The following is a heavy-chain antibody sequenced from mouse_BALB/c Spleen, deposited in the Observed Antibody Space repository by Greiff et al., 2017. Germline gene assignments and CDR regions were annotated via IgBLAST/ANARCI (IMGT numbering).Heavy chain of an antibody. CDR3: AGYGLYDRCDYFDY. J-gene: IGHJ2*01. D-gene: IGHD2-14*01. CDR1: GYTFTSYW. V-gene: IGHV1-7*01. Sequence: QVQLQQSGAELAKPGASVKMSCTASGYTFTSYWMHWVKQRPGQGLEWIGYINPSTGYTEYNQKFKDKATLTADKSSSTAYMQLSSLTSEDSAVYYCAGYGLYDRCDYFDYWGQGTTLTVSA. CDR2: INPSTGYT.